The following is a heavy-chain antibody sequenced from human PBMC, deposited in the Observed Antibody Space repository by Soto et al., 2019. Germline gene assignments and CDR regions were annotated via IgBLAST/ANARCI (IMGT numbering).Heavy chain of an antibody. CDR2: ISGSGGST. D-gene: IGHD3-3*02. J-gene: IGHJ4*02. Sequence: EVQLLESGGGLVQPGGSLRLSCAASGFTFSNYAVTWVRQAPGKGLEWVSTISGSGGSTYYADSVKGRFTISRDKSKKTLYLKMISLTAEDTAVYYCAKDQGSIWTEIHYRGPGTLITVSS. CDR3: AKDQGSIWTEIHY. CDR1: GFTFSNYA. V-gene: IGHV3-23*01.